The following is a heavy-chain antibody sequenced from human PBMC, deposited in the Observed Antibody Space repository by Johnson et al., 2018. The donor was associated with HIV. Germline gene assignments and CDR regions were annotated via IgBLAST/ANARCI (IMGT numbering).Heavy chain of an antibody. CDR1: GFTFSIYG. D-gene: IGHD6-19*01. Sequence: QVQLVESGGGVVQPGGSLRLSCAASGFTFSIYGMNWVRQAPGKGLEWVAFIRYDGSNKYYADSVKGRFTISRDNSKNTVFLQMNTLRADDTAVYYCAKVARYGGSGWVDAFDIWGQGTMVTVS. V-gene: IGHV3-30*02. CDR2: IRYDGSNK. J-gene: IGHJ3*02. CDR3: AKVARYGGSGWVDAFDI.